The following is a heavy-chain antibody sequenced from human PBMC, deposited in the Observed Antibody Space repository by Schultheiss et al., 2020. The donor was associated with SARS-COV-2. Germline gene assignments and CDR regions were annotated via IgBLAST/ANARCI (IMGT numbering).Heavy chain of an antibody. CDR3: ARDATLEWLFADPIVDWYFDL. CDR2: ISYDGSNK. D-gene: IGHD3-3*01. J-gene: IGHJ2*01. V-gene: IGHV3-30*04. Sequence: GGSLRLSCAASGFTFSSYAMHWVRQAPGKGLEWVAVISYDGSNKYYADSVKGRFTISRDNAKNSLYLQMNSLRAEDTAVYYCARDATLEWLFADPIVDWYFDLWGRGTLVTVSS. CDR1: GFTFSSYA.